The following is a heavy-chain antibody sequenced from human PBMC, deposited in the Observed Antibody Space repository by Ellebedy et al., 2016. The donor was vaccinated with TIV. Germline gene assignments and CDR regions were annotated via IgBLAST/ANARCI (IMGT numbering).Heavy chain of an antibody. CDR1: GFTFSTFA. J-gene: IGHJ4*02. V-gene: IGHV3-23*01. CDR3: AKGSSSGYNYDRVGFAY. Sequence: GESLKSSCAATGFTFSTFAMHWVRQAPGKGLEWVSVISAGASSTYYTDSVKGRFTVSRDNSQNTLFLQMNSLRAEDTAVYYCAKGSSSGYNYDRVGFAYWGQGILVTVSS. CDR2: ISAGASST. D-gene: IGHD5-18*01.